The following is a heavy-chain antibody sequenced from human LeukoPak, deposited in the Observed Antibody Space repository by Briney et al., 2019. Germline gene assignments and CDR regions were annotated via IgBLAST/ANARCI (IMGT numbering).Heavy chain of an antibody. CDR3: ASGYCSSTSCYAFDY. CDR1: GGSFSGYY. Sequence: SETLSLTCAVYGGSFSGYYWSWIRQPPGKGLEWIGEINHSGSTNYNPSLKSRDTISVDTSKNQFSLKLSSVTAADTAVYYCASGYCSSTSCYAFDYWGPGTLVTVSS. CDR2: INHSGST. D-gene: IGHD2-2*01. V-gene: IGHV4-34*01. J-gene: IGHJ4*02.